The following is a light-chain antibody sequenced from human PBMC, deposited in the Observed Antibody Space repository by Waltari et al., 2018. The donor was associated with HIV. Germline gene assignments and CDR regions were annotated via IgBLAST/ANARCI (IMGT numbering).Light chain of an antibody. CDR3: YSTDTSGNHWV. J-gene: IGLJ3*02. CDR1: ALPQKF. CDR2: EDT. Sequence: SYELTQPPSVSVSPGQTARISCSGDALPQKFAYWYQQKSGQAPVLVIYEDTKRPSRVPAGFSASSSGTMAHLTVSGAQVEDEADYYCYSTDTSGNHWVFGGGTRLTVL. V-gene: IGLV3-10*01.